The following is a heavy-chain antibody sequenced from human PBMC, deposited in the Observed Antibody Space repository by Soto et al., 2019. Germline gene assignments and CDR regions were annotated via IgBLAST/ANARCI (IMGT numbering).Heavy chain of an antibody. CDR2: ISGSGGNT. J-gene: IGHJ4*02. CDR3: AKDLAVINVFDY. V-gene: IGHV3-23*01. Sequence: PGGSLRLSCEAPGFTFRSYTMTWVRQAPGKGLEWVSAISGSGGNTYYTDSVKGRFTISRDNSKNTLYLQMNSLRAEDTAVYYCAKDLAVINVFDYWGQGTLVTVSS. CDR1: GFTFRSYT. D-gene: IGHD3-10*01.